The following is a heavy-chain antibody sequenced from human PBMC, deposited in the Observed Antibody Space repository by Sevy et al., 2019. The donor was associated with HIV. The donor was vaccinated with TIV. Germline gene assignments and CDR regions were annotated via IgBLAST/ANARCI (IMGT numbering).Heavy chain of an antibody. J-gene: IGHJ4*02. CDR2: IKSKTDGGTT. V-gene: IGHV3-15*07. D-gene: IGHD3-22*01. Sequence: GGSLRLSCAASGFTFSNAWLNWVRQAPGKGLEWVGRIKSKTDGGTTDYAAPVKGRFTISRVDSKNTLYLQMNSLKTEDTAVYYCTTDPYYDDSTGFQPYFDYWGQGTLVTVSS. CDR1: GFTFSNAW. CDR3: TTDPYYDDSTGFQPYFDY.